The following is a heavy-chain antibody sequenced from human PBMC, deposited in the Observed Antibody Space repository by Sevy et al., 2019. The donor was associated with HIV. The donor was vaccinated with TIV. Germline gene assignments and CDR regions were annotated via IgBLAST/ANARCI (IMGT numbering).Heavy chain of an antibody. CDR1: GFIFSNYD. CDR2: LSYDGSNK. D-gene: IGHD6-19*01. V-gene: IGHV3-30*18. CDR3: AKKQTLGSGWYAGYFDY. J-gene: IGHJ4*02. Sequence: GGSLRLSCAASGFIFSNYDMYWVRQAPGKGLEWVAVLSYDGSNKYYADSVRGRFTISRDNSENTLYLQMNSLRAEDTAAYYCAKKQTLGSGWYAGYFDYWGQGTLVTVSS.